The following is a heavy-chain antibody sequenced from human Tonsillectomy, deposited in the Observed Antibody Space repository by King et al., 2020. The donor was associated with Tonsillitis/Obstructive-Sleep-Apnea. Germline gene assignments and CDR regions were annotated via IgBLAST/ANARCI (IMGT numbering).Heavy chain of an antibody. D-gene: IGHD2/OR15-2a*01. V-gene: IGHV1-24*01. Sequence: VQLVESGAEVKKPGASVKVSCKVSGYSLTELSMHWVRQAPGKGHEWMGGFDPGDVETIYAQKSQGRVTMTEDTSTDTAYMDLSSLRSEDTAWYYCATAALYSFDYWGQGTLVTVSS. CDR2: FDPGDVET. CDR1: GYSLTELS. J-gene: IGHJ4*02. CDR3: ATAALYSFDY.